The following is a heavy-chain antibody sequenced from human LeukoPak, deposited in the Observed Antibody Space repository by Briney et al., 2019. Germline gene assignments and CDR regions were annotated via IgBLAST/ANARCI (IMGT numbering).Heavy chain of an antibody. V-gene: IGHV3-30-3*01. CDR1: GFTFSSYA. Sequence: GGSLRLSCAASGFTFSSYAMHWVRQAPGKGLEWVAVISYDGSNKYYADSVKGRFTIPRDNSKNTLYLQMNSLRAEDTAVYYCAKGGGYSSSDYFDYWGQGTLVTVSS. CDR3: AKGGGYSSSDYFDY. CDR2: ISYDGSNK. D-gene: IGHD6-6*01. J-gene: IGHJ4*02.